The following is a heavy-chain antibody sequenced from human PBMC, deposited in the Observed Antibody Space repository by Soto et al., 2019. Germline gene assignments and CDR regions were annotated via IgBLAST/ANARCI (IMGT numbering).Heavy chain of an antibody. CDR2: ISHSGST. D-gene: IGHD3-22*01. CDR1: SGSFSGDY. J-gene: IGHJ4*02. V-gene: IGHV4-34*01. CDR3: ARGYESSRRYLPLLDY. Sequence: QVQLQQWGAGLLKPSETLSLRCVVNSGSFSGDYWTRIRQTPGKGLERIGEISHSGSTNYNPSLMSRVTMSADTYKKQFSLRLSSVTAADTALYLCARGYESSRRYLPLLDYWGQGTLVTVSS.